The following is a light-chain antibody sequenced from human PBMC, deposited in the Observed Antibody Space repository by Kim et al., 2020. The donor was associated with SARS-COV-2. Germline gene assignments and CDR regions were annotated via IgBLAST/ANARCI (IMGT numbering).Light chain of an antibody. CDR2: DTN. CDR3: FLSYSGARV. J-gene: IGLJ3*02. Sequence: PRGTVTLTCGSSTGGVTSDHYPYWLQQKPGQAPRTLIYDTNNKHSWAPARFSGSLLGGKAALTLSAAQPEDEADYYCFLSYSGARVFGGGTQLTVL. V-gene: IGLV7-46*01. CDR1: TGGVTSDHY.